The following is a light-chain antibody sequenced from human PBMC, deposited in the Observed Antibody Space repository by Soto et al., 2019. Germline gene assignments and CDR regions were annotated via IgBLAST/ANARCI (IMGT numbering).Light chain of an antibody. J-gene: IGKJ1*01. CDR2: KAS. CDR3: HHYGETPRT. CDR1: QSISSW. Sequence: IQIPQSPSTLSASVGARVSITFGASQSISSWLAWYQQKPGKAPKLLINKASSLESGVPSRFSGSGSGTEFTLTVSRLEPEDFAVYYCHHYGETPRTFGQGTKVDIK. V-gene: IGKV1-5*03.